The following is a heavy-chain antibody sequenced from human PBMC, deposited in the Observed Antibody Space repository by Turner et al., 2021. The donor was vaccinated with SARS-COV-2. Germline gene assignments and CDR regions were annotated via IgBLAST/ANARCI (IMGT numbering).Heavy chain of an antibody. CDR3: ARDPNAGYYHMDV. Sequence: HGQLVASGGGVGQPGRSLRLSCEASGFTFSSDGMHWVRQVQGKGLKWVAVIGYDGSNKYYADAVKGRVTISRDNSKNTRYLQMNSLRAEDTAVYYCARDPNAGYYHMDVWGKGTTVTVSS. D-gene: IGHD2-8*01. CDR2: IGYDGSNK. J-gene: IGHJ6*03. CDR1: GFTFSSDG. V-gene: IGHV3-33*01.